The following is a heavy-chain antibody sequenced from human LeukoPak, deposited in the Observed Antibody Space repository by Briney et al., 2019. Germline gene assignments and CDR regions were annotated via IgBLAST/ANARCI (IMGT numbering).Heavy chain of an antibody. V-gene: IGHV4-4*07. CDR1: GGSISSYY. CDR3: AAPLPPLGFDP. CDR2: IYTSGST. J-gene: IGHJ5*02. Sequence: PSETLSLTCTVSGGSISSYYWSWIRQPAGKGVEWIGRIYTSGSTNYNPSLKSRVTMSVDTSKNQFSLKLSSVTAADTAVYYCAAPLPPLGFDPWGQGTLVTVSS.